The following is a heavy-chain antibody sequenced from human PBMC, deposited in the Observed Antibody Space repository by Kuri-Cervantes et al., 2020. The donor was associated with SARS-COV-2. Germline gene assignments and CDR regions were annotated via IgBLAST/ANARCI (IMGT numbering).Heavy chain of an antibody. CDR1: GGSFSGYY. Sequence: ESLKISCAVYGGSFSGYYWSWIRQPPGKGLEWSGESNDSGSTNYKPSLKSRVTISVDTSKNQFSLKLSSVTSADTAVYYCARLIGYSGYNYSFGDFDYWGQGTLVTVSS. CDR3: ARLIGYSGYNYSFGDFDY. V-gene: IGHV4-34*01. J-gene: IGHJ4*02. CDR2: SNDSGST. D-gene: IGHD5-12*01.